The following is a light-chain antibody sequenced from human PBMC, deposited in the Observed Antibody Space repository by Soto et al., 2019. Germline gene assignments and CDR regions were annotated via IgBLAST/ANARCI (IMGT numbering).Light chain of an antibody. CDR3: QQYNSYS. CDR2: HAS. V-gene: IGKV1-5*01. CDR1: QSISNW. Sequence: DIQMTQSPSTLPASVGDRVTITCRASQSISNWLAWYQQKPGTAPKVLIYHASNLQSGVPARFRGSGSETEVTRAISSLQPNDFATNSCQQYNSYSFGQGTKVEIK. J-gene: IGKJ1*01.